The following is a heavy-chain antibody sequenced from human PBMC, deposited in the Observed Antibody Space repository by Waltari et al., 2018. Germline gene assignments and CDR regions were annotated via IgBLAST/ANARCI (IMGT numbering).Heavy chain of an antibody. J-gene: IGHJ4*02. CDR2: IIPILGIA. CDR3: ARGGSSLSSALPLGY. V-gene: IGHV1-69*02. D-gene: IGHD3-22*01. CDR1: GGTFSSYT. Sequence: QVQLVQSGAEVKKPGSSVKVSCKASGGTFSSYTISWVRQAPGQGLEWMGRIIPILGIANYAQKFQGRVTITADKSTSTAYMELSSLRSEDTAVYYCARGGSSLSSALPLGYWGQGTLVTVSS.